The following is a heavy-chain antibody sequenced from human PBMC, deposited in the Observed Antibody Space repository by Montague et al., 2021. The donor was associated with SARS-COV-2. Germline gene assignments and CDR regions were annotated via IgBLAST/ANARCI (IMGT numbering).Heavy chain of an antibody. J-gene: IGHJ4*02. CDR2: IYYTGST. Sequence: SETLSLTCTVSGGSVSSSSYYWSWIRQPPGKGLQSIGYIYYTGSTNYNPSLQSRVTISVDSSKNQFSVRLSSVTAADTAVYYCARISGITSWYYDYWGQGTLVTVSS. V-gene: IGHV4-61*01. CDR1: GGSVSSSSYY. CDR3: ARISGITSWYYDY. D-gene: IGHD1-14*01.